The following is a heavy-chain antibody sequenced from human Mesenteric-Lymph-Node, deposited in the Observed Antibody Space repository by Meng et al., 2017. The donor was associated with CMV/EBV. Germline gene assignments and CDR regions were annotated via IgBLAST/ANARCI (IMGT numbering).Heavy chain of an antibody. CDR3: ARGAYYYDSSGYMLDDY. V-gene: IGHV1-2*02. Sequence: ASVKVSCKASGYTFTGYYMHWVRQAPGQGLEWMGWINPNSGGTNYAQKFQGRVTMTRDTSISTAYMELSRLKSDDTAVYYCARGAYYYDSSGYMLDDYWGQGTLVTVSS. CDR2: INPNSGGT. D-gene: IGHD3-22*01. J-gene: IGHJ4*02. CDR1: GYTFTGYY.